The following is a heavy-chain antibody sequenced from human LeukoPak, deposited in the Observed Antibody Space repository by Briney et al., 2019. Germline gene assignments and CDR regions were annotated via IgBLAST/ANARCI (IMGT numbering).Heavy chain of an antibody. Sequence: ASVKVSCKASGYTFTGYYMHWVRQAPGQGLEWMGWINPNSGGTNYAQKFQGRVTMTRDTSISTAYMELSRLRSDDTAVYYCARYGPPQAAQYYFDYWGQGTLVTVS. CDR1: GYTFTGYY. CDR2: INPNSGGT. V-gene: IGHV1-2*02. D-gene: IGHD6-13*01. J-gene: IGHJ4*02. CDR3: ARYGPPQAAQYYFDY.